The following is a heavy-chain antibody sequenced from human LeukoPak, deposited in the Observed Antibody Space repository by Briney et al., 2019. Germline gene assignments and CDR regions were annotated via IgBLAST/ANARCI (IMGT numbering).Heavy chain of an antibody. CDR3: TRLRGGYSTARDY. Sequence: GESLKISCKGSGYSFTSYWIGWVRQMPGKGLEWMGTIYPGDSDIRYSPSFQGQVTISADTSISTAYLQWSSLKASDTAIYFCTRLRGGYSTARDYWGPGTLVTVSS. J-gene: IGHJ4*02. V-gene: IGHV5-51*01. CDR1: GYSFTSYW. D-gene: IGHD2-15*01. CDR2: IYPGDSDI.